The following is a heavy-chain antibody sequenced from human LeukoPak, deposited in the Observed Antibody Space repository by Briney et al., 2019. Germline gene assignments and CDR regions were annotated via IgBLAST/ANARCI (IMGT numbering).Heavy chain of an antibody. CDR1: GGSIGSSSYY. J-gene: IGHJ5*02. V-gene: IGHV4-39*01. CDR3: ARRFRDSSGWYVWFDP. Sequence: KPSETLSLTCTVSGGSIGSSSYYWGWIRQPPGKGLEWIGSIYYSGSTYYNPSLKSRVTISVDTSKNQFSLKLSSVTAADTAVYYRARRFRDSSGWYVWFDPWGQGTLVTVSS. CDR2: IYYSGST. D-gene: IGHD6-19*01.